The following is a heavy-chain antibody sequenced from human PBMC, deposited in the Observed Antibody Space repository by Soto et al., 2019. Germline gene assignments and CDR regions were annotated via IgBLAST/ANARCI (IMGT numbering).Heavy chain of an antibody. J-gene: IGHJ6*03. CDR2: IYSSGST. CDR1: GGSISSYY. D-gene: IGHD2-2*01. CDR3: ARRYCSSTRCSNYMDV. Sequence: SETLSLTCTVSGGSISSYYWSWIRQPPGKGLEWIGYIYSSGSTNYNPSLKSRVTISVDTSKNQFSLKLTSVTAADTAVYYCARRYCSSTRCSNYMDVWGKGTTVTVSS. V-gene: IGHV4-59*08.